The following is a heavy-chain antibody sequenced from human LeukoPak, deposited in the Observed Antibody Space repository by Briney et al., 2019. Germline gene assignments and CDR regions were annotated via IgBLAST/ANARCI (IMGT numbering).Heavy chain of an antibody. CDR3: ARIRDRVKWEYDYGDYESLDI. J-gene: IGHJ3*02. D-gene: IGHD4-17*01. V-gene: IGHV1-69*06. CDR2: IIPIFGTA. CDR1: GYTLTELS. Sequence: GASVKVSCKVSGYTLTELSMHWVRQAPGQGLEWMGGIIPIFGTANYAQKFQGRVTITADKSTSTAYMELSSLRSEDTAVYYCARIRDRVKWEYDYGDYESLDIWGQGTMVTVSS.